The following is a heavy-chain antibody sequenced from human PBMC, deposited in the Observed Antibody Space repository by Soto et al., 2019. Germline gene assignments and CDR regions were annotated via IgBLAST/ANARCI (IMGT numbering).Heavy chain of an antibody. D-gene: IGHD3-9*01. J-gene: IGHJ4*02. CDR3: AREGYDVLTTSIGGFFDF. CDR2: IDYGGTT. CDR1: GDSFSGYF. V-gene: IGHV4-34*01. Sequence: LSLTCDVQGDSFSGYFWSWFRQPPGKGLEWIGEIDYGGTTRYNPSLKSRVTISVDASKNQFSLRLSSVTAADTAVYYCAREGYDVLTTSIGGFFDFWGQGTLVTVSS.